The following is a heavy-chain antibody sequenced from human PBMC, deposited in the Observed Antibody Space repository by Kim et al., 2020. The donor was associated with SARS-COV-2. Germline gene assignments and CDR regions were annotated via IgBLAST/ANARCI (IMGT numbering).Heavy chain of an antibody. CDR1: GFAFSTYW. CDR3: ARPLSGTNCYDY. CDR2: INPDGTDT. V-gene: IGHV3-74*01. Sequence: GGSLRLSCAASGFAFSTYWMNWVRQVPGKGLVWLSRINPDGTDTTYADSVKGRFTISRDNAKNMLYLHLNSLRAEDTALYYCARPLSGTNCYDYWGPGTL. J-gene: IGHJ4*02. D-gene: IGHD2-8*01.